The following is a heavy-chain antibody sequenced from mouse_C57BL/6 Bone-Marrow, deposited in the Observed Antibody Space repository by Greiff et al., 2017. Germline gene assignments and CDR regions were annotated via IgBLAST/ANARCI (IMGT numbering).Heavy chain of an antibody. CDR3: AKRGDRSGHYFDY. CDR2: ISGDGST. V-gene: IGHV2-3*01. CDR1: GFSFTSYG. D-gene: IGHD3-2*02. Sequence: QVQLQQSGPGLVAPSQCLSITCTVSGFSFTSYGVSWVRQPPGKGLEWLGVISGDGSTNYHSALISRLSISKDNSKSQVFLKLNSRQTDDTATYYCAKRGDRSGHYFDYWGQGTTLTVSA. J-gene: IGHJ2*01.